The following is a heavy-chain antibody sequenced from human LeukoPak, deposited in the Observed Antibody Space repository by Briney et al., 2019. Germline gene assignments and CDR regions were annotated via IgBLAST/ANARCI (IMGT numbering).Heavy chain of an antibody. V-gene: IGHV1-69*13. CDR3: ARVSCSSTSCYRTVTYYDYGMDV. CDR1: GGTFSSYA. D-gene: IGHD2-2*02. Sequence: SVKVSCKASGGTFSSYAISWVRQAPGQGLEWMGGIIPIFGTANYAQKFQGRVTITADESTSTAYMELSSLRSEDTAVYYCARVSCSSTSCYRTVTYYDYGMDVWGQGTTVTVSS. J-gene: IGHJ6*02. CDR2: IIPIFGTA.